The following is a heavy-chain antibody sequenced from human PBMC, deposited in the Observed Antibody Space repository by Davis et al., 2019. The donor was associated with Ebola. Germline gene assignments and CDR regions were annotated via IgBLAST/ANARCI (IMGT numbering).Heavy chain of an antibody. CDR3: TRVSVAGYFFDS. CDR1: GFSAGDYA. CDR2: IRSKAYGGTT. Sequence: GESLKISCTASGFSAGDYAMSWVRQAPGKGLEWVGFIRSKAYGGTTEYAASVKGRFTISGDDSKSIAYLQMNSLITEDTVMYYCTRVSVAGYFFDSWGQGTLVTVSS. V-gene: IGHV3-49*04. J-gene: IGHJ4*02. D-gene: IGHD6-19*01.